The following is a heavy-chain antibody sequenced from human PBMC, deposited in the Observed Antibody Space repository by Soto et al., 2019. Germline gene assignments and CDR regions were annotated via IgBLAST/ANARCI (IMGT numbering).Heavy chain of an antibody. CDR3: ARDRSTAAVASWFDP. V-gene: IGHV3-21*01. D-gene: IGHD6-19*01. Sequence: NPGGSLRLSCAASGFSLSNYGMKWVRQAPGKGLEWISSISENSNFIYYADSVKGRFTISRDSAKNSLYLQMTSLRAEDTAFYYCARDRSTAAVASWFDPWGQGTLVTVSS. CDR2: ISENSNFI. J-gene: IGHJ5*02. CDR1: GFSLSNYG.